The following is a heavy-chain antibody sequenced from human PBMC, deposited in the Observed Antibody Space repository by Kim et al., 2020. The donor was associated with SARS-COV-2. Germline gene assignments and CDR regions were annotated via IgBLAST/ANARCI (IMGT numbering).Heavy chain of an antibody. CDR3: AREGRWDRDASRRGRYGVDV. CDR2: ISYNEDKK. CDR1: GFTFSLYN. V-gene: IGHV3-30-3*01. J-gene: IGHJ6*02. Sequence: GGSLRLSCAASGFTFSLYNMHWVRQAPGKGLEWVTLISYNEDKKYDADSVKGRFTISRDNSKNTLYLQMNSLRGDDTAVYYCAREGRWDRDASRRGRYGVDVWGQGTTVIVSS. D-gene: IGHD3-10*01.